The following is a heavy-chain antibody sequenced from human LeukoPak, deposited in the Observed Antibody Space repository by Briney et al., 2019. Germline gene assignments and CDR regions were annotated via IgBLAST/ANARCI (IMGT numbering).Heavy chain of an antibody. CDR3: AFRSYYDFWSGYYTPDALDI. V-gene: IGHV1-2*02. CDR1: GYTFTGYY. Sequence: ASVKVSCKASGYTFTGYYMHWVRQAPGQGLEWMGWINPNSGGTNYAQKFQGRVTMTRDTSISTAYMELSRLRSDDTAVYYCAFRSYYDFWSGYYTPDALDIWGQGTMVTVSS. J-gene: IGHJ3*02. CDR2: INPNSGGT. D-gene: IGHD3-3*01.